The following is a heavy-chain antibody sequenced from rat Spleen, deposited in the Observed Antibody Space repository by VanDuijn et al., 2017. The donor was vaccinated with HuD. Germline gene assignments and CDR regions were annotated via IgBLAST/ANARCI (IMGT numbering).Heavy chain of an antibody. CDR2: ISYDGSST. Sequence: EVQLVESDGGLVQPGRSLKLSCAASGFTFSRSAMAWVRQAPTKGLEWVATISYDGSSTYYRDSVKGRYTISRDNAKSTLYLQMDSLRSEDTATYYCAKDISRTIAARSYWYFDFWGPGTMVTVSS. V-gene: IGHV5-29*01. CDR3: AKDISRTIAARSYWYFDF. J-gene: IGHJ1*01. D-gene: IGHD1-2*01. CDR1: GFTFSRSA.